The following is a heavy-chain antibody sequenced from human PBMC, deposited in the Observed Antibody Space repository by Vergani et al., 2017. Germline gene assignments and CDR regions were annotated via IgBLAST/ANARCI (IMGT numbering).Heavy chain of an antibody. V-gene: IGHV3-23*01. J-gene: IGHJ4*02. Sequence: EVQLLESGGGLVQPGGSLRLSCAASGFTFSSYAMSWVRQAPGKGLEWVSAISGSGGSTYYADSVKGRFTISRGNSKNTLYLPMKSLRAEDTAVYYVAKAGSGNSGYNTLYFDYWGQGTLVTISS. D-gene: IGHD5-12*01. CDR1: GFTFSSYA. CDR2: ISGSGGST. CDR3: AKAGSGNSGYNTLYFDY.